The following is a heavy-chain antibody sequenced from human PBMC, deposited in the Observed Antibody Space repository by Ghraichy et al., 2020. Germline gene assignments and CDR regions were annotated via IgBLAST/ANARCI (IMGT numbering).Heavy chain of an antibody. D-gene: IGHD5-12*01. Sequence: GALRLSCTASGFSFGDYALKWVRQAPGKGLEWVSFIRSRAYGGTPEYAASVKGRFTISRDDSKSIAYLQMSSLKIEDTAVYYCTRVGYGNQYYYNYMDVWGRGTTVTVSS. CDR3: TRVGYGNQYYYNYMDV. CDR2: IRSRAYGGTP. CDR1: GFSFGDYA. V-gene: IGHV3-49*04. J-gene: IGHJ6*03.